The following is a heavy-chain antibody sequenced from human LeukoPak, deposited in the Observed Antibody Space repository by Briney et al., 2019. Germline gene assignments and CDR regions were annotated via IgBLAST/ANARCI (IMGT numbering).Heavy chain of an antibody. J-gene: IGHJ4*02. D-gene: IGHD1-26*01. CDR3: ARIVGATWGY. CDR1: GGSISSSSYY. Sequence: SETLSLTCTVSGGSISSSSYYWGWIRQPPGKGLEWIGSIYYSGSTYYNPSLKSRVTMSVDTSKNQFSLKLSSVTAADTAVYYCARIVGATWGYWGQGTLVTVSS. V-gene: IGHV4-39*07. CDR2: IYYSGST.